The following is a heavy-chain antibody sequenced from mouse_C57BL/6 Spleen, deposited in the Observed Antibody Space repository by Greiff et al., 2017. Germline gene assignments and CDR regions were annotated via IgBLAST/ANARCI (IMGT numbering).Heavy chain of an antibody. CDR2: INPNNGGT. Sequence: VQLQQSGPELVKPGASVKMSCKASGYTFTDYNMHWVKQSHGKSLEWIGYINPNNGGTSYNQKFKGKATLTVNKSSSTAYMELRSLTSEDAAVYYCARAGYYAFDYWGQGTTLTVSS. CDR3: ARAGYYAFDY. D-gene: IGHD2-3*01. J-gene: IGHJ2*01. V-gene: IGHV1-22*01. CDR1: GYTFTDYN.